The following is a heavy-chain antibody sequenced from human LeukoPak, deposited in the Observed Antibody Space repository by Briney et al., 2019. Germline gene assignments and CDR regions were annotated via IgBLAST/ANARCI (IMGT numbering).Heavy chain of an antibody. CDR2: INHSGST. Sequence: SETLSLTCVVYGGSFSGNYWSWIRQPPGKWLEWIGEINHSGSTNYNPSLKSRVTISVDTSKYQFSLSLSSVTAADTAVYYCARGYNWGSYYTYWGQGTLVTVSS. CDR3: ARGYNWGSYYTY. D-gene: IGHD1-26*01. J-gene: IGHJ4*02. CDR1: GGSFSGNY. V-gene: IGHV4-34*01.